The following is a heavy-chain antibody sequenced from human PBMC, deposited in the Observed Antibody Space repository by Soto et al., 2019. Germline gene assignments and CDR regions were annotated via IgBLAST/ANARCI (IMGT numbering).Heavy chain of an antibody. V-gene: IGHV4-59*01. Sequence: SATLSLTCTVSGGSISSYYWSWIRQPPGKGLEWIGYIYYSGSTNYNPSLKSRVTISVDTSKNQFSLKLSSVTAADTAVYYCARVERDSGADYYDSSGYYWAGAFDIWGQGTMVT. D-gene: IGHD3-22*01. CDR2: IYYSGST. CDR3: ARVERDSGADYYDSSGYYWAGAFDI. CDR1: GGSISSYY. J-gene: IGHJ3*02.